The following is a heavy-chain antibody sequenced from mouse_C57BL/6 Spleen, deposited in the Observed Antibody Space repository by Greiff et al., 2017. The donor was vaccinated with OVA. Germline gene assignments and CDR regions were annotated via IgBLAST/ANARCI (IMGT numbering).Heavy chain of an antibody. CDR1: GYTFTTYP. D-gene: IGHD1-1*01. CDR2: FHPYNDDT. V-gene: IGHV1-47*01. J-gene: IGHJ2*01. Sequence: VQLQQSGAELVKPGASVKMSCKASGYTFTTYPIEWMKQNHGKSLEWIGNFHPYNDDTKYNEKFKGKATLTVAKSSSTVYLELSRLTSDDSAVYYCARQGIYYYGLDYWGQGTTLTVSS. CDR3: ARQGIYYYGLDY.